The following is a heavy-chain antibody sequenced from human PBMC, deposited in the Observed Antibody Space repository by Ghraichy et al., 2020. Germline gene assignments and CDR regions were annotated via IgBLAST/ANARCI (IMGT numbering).Heavy chain of an antibody. CDR1: GFTFSSYS. CDR2: ISSSSSYI. Sequence: GESLNIYCAASGFTFSSYSMNWVRQAPGKGLEWVSSISSSSSYIYYADSVKGRFTISRDNAKNSLYLQMNSLRAEDTAVYYCARVSGGYCSGGSCYSGNDYWGQGTLVTVSS. J-gene: IGHJ4*02. CDR3: ARVSGGYCSGGSCYSGNDY. D-gene: IGHD2-15*01. V-gene: IGHV3-21*01.